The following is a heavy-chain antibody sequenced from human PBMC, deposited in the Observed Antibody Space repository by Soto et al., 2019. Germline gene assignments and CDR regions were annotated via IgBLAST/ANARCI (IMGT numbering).Heavy chain of an antibody. CDR1: GGSISSYY. D-gene: IGHD3-10*01. J-gene: IGHJ6*03. CDR2: IYYSGST. V-gene: IGHV4-59*08. CDR3: ARHAGYSGSGRPSPSYYYYYYMDV. Sequence: SETLSLTCTVSGGSISSYYWSWIRQPPGKGLEWIGYIYYSGSTNYNPSLKSRVTISVDTSKNQFSLKLSSVPAADTAVYYCARHAGYSGSGRPSPSYYYYYYMDVWGKGTTVTVSS.